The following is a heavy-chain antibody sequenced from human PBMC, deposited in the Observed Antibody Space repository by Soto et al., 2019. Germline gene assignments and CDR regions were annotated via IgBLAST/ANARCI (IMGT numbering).Heavy chain of an antibody. V-gene: IGHV3-7*01. J-gene: IGHJ4*02. Sequence: EVQLVESGGGLVQPGGSLRLSCEASGFHFSNYWMSWVRKAPGKGLEWVANIKKDGTERYYVDSVKGRFTISRDNAKNSLYLQMNSVRDEDTAVYFCARDEWLVRKYFDYWGQGALVTVSS. CDR1: GFHFSNYW. CDR2: IKKDGTER. D-gene: IGHD6-19*01. CDR3: ARDEWLVRKYFDY.